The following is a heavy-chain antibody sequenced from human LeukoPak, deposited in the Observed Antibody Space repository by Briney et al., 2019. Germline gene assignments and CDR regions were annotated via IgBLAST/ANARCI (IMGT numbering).Heavy chain of an antibody. D-gene: IGHD4-17*01. Sequence: GGSLRLSCAASGFTFSSYAMHWVRQAPGKGLEWVAVISYDGSNKCYADSVKGRFTISRDNSKNTLYLQMNSLRAEDTAVYYCARDYGDYDRRYYYYGMDVWGQGTTVTVS. CDR1: GFTFSSYA. J-gene: IGHJ6*02. V-gene: IGHV3-30-3*01. CDR2: ISYDGSNK. CDR3: ARDYGDYDRRYYYYGMDV.